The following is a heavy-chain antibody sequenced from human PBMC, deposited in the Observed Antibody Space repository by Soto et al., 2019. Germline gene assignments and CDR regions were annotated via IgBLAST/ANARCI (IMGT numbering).Heavy chain of an antibody. CDR3: AREETMYYYGSGNTGGMDV. V-gene: IGHV4-30-4*01. CDR1: GGSISSGDYY. CDR2: IYYSGST. Sequence: SETLSLTCTVSGGSISSGDYYWSWIRQPPGKGLEWIGYIYYSGSTYYNPSLKSRVTISVDTSKNQFSLKLSSVTAADTAVYYCAREETMYYYGSGNTGGMDVWGQGTTVTVSS. J-gene: IGHJ6*02. D-gene: IGHD3-10*01.